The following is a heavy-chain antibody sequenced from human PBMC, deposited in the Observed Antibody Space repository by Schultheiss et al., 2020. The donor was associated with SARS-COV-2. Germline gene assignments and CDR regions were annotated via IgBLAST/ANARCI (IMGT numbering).Heavy chain of an antibody. Sequence: GESLKISCAASGFTFSSYAMHWVRQAPGKGLEWVAVISYDGSNKYYADSVKGRFTISRDNSKNTLYLQMNSLRAEDTAVYYCARDPYSSGWYPVVPYYFDYWGQGTLVTVSS. J-gene: IGHJ4*02. CDR3: ARDPYSSGWYPVVPYYFDY. V-gene: IGHV3-30*01. CDR2: ISYDGSNK. D-gene: IGHD6-19*01. CDR1: GFTFSSYA.